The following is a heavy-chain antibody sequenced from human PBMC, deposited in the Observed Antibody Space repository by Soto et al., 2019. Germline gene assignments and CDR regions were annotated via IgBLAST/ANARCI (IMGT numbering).Heavy chain of an antibody. CDR2: ISAPRRRT. J-gene: IGHJ6*02. V-gene: IGHV3-23*01. D-gene: IGHD3-3*01. CDR1: EFIFNNYA. Sequence: LRLSCAASEFIFNNYAMTLVRQTPGKGLDLVGGISAPRRRTYDADSVKGRFTISRDNSKSTLFLQMSGLRGEDTAVYYCAKVESYDFWGGYDYYDYSHYGLDVWGQGTTVTVSS. CDR3: AKVESYDFWGGYDYYDYSHYGLDV.